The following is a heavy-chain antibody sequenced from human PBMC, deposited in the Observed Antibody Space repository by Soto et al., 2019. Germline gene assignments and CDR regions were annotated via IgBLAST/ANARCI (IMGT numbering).Heavy chain of an antibody. D-gene: IGHD3-16*01. CDR1: GFNFTTFG. J-gene: IGHJ4*02. Sequence: QVQLVESGGGVVQPGRSLRLSCAASGFNFTTFGMHWVRQAPGKGLEWVAVISYDGGIQYFAESVKGRFTISRDNSKNILSLQMNSLRAEDPAVYYCAKDATNWGADYWGQGTLVTVSS. CDR3: AKDATNWGADY. CDR2: ISYDGGIQ. V-gene: IGHV3-30*18.